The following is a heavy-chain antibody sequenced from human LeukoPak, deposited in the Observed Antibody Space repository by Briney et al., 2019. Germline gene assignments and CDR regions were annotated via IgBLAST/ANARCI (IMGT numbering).Heavy chain of an antibody. CDR3: ARRGIAAAGTVAFDI. J-gene: IGHJ3*02. D-gene: IGHD6-13*01. V-gene: IGHV4-39*01. CDR1: GGSISSSSYY. Sequence: SETLSLTCTVSGGSISSSSYYWGWIRQPPGKGLEWIGSIYYSGSTYYNPSLKSRVTISVDTSKNQFSLKLSSVTAAVTAVYYCARRGIAAAGTVAFDIWGQGTMVTVSS. CDR2: IYYSGST.